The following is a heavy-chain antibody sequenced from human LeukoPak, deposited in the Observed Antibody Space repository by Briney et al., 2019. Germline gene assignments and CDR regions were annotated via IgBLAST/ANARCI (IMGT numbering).Heavy chain of an antibody. J-gene: IGHJ3*02. Sequence: GESLKISCKGSGYSFTSYWIGWVRQMPGKGLEWLGIIYPGDSDTRYSPSFQGQVTISADKSISTAYLQWSRLKASNTAMYYCARLPWGYYYDSSGYATDAFDIWGQGTMVTVSS. CDR1: GYSFTSYW. CDR2: IYPGDSDT. D-gene: IGHD3-22*01. CDR3: ARLPWGYYYDSSGYATDAFDI. V-gene: IGHV5-51*01.